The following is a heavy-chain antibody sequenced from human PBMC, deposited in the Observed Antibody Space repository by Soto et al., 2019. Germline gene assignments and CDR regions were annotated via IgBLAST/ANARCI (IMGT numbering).Heavy chain of an antibody. Sequence: QVQLQESGPGLVKPSQTLSLTCTVSGGSISSGDYYWSWIRQPPGKGLEWIGYIYYSGSTYYNPSLKSRVTISVDTSKNQFSLKLSSVTAADTAVYYCARDGQYCSGGSCYLNDNWFDPWGQGTLVTVSS. D-gene: IGHD2-15*01. CDR2: IYYSGST. V-gene: IGHV4-30-4*01. CDR3: ARDGQYCSGGSCYLNDNWFDP. J-gene: IGHJ5*02. CDR1: GGSISSGDYY.